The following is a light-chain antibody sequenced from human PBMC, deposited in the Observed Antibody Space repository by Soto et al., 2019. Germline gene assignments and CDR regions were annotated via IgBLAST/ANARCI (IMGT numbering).Light chain of an antibody. V-gene: IGKV3-15*01. J-gene: IGKJ4*01. CDR1: QSVHNN. CDR3: QQYESWPLT. CDR2: DTP. Sequence: EVVMTQSPATLSVSPGDRATLSCRASQSVHNNLAWYQQKPGQAPRLLIFDTPTRATDIPIRFTGGGSGTKFTLTISSLQSEDATVYYCQQYESWPLTFGGGTKVEIK.